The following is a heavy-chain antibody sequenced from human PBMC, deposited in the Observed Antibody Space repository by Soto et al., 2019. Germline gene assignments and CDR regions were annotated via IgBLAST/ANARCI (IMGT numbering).Heavy chain of an antibody. CDR1: GFTFSSYS. CDR2: ISSSSSYI. J-gene: IGHJ5*02. D-gene: IGHD6-13*01. V-gene: IGHV3-21*01. Sequence: GGSLRRSCTASGFTFSSYSMNWVRQAPGKGLEWVSSISSSSSYIYYADSVKGRFTISRDNAKNSLYLQMNSLRAEDTAVYYCARDQQQLVPNWFDPWGQGTRVTSPQ. CDR3: ARDQQQLVPNWFDP.